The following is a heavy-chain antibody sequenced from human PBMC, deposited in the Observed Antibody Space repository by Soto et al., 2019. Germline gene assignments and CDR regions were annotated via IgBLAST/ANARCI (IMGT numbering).Heavy chain of an antibody. CDR3: ARVVPGAEAWFGP. Sequence: GASVKVSCKASGYTFANYGITWVRQAPGQPLEWLGWISLYSDGTNYAQKFQGRVSMTTDTSTTTAYMELRSLRSDDTAVYYCARVVPGAEAWFGPWGQGTLVTV. D-gene: IGHD2-2*01. V-gene: IGHV1-18*01. CDR1: GYTFANYG. CDR2: ISLYSDGT. J-gene: IGHJ5*02.